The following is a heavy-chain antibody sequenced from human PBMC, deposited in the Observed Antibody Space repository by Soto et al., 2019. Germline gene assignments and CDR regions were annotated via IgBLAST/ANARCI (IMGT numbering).Heavy chain of an antibody. J-gene: IGHJ4*02. CDR3: AGGNCAGDCYFDY. CDR2: INSGGGNT. D-gene: IGHD2-21*02. Sequence: QVQLVQSGTEVKKPGASVKISCKASGYTFTGYYIYWVRQAPGQGLEIMGAINSGGGNTDYAQKCQGRVTVTRDTSTSTVYMELTSLRFDDTAVYYCAGGNCAGDCYFDYWGQGTLVTVSS. CDR1: GYTFTGYY. V-gene: IGHV1-46*01.